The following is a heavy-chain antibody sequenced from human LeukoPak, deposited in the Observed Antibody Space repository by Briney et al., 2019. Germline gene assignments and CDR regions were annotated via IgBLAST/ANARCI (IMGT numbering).Heavy chain of an antibody. V-gene: IGHV1-8*01. CDR3: ARQALDSGYDLDAFDI. J-gene: IGHJ3*02. D-gene: IGHD5-12*01. CDR1: GYTFTSYD. Sequence: ASVEVSCKASGYTFTSYDINWVRQATGQGLEWMGWMNPNSGNTGYAQKFQGRVNMTRNTSISTAYMELSSLRSEDTAVYYCARQALDSGYDLDAFDIWGQGTMVTVSS. CDR2: MNPNSGNT.